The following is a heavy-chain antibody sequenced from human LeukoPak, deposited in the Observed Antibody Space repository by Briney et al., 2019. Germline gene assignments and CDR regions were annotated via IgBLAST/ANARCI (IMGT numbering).Heavy chain of an antibody. V-gene: IGHV4-39*07. J-gene: IGHJ3*02. CDR2: IYYSGST. CDR1: GGSISSSSYY. D-gene: IGHD4-11*01. CDR3: ARVKHPFDDYSSFDI. Sequence: SETLSLTCTVSGGSISSSSYYWGWIRQPPGKGLEWIGSIYYSGSTYYNPSLKSRVTISVETSKNQFSLKLSSVTAADTAVYYCARVKHPFDDYSSFDIWGQGTMVTVSS.